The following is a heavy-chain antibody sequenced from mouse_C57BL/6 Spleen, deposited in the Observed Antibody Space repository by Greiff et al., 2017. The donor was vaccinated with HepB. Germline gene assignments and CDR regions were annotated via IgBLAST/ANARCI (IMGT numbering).Heavy chain of an antibody. CDR1: GYTFTGYW. J-gene: IGHJ4*01. V-gene: IGHV1-9*01. D-gene: IGHD2-5*01. CDR3: ARKGADYSNYGYAMDY. CDR2: ILPGSGST. Sequence: VQLQQSGAELMKPGASVKLSCKATGYTFTGYWIEWVKQRPGHGLEWIGEILPGSGSTNYNEKFKGKATFTADTSSNTAYMQLSSLTTEDSAIYYCARKGADYSNYGYAMDYWGQGTSVTVSS.